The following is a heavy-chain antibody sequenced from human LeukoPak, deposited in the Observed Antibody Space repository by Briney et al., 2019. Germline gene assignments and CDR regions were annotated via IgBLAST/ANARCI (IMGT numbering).Heavy chain of an antibody. CDR1: GYTFIAYH. Sequence: GASVKVSCKASGYTFIAYHMHWVRQAPGQGLEWMGRIHPSSGATNYAQKFQGRVTMTRDTSISTAYMELSRLRFDDTAVYYCARKDLSGYSSLDYWGQGTLVTVSS. D-gene: IGHD5-18*01. V-gene: IGHV1-2*06. J-gene: IGHJ4*02. CDR2: IHPSSGAT. CDR3: ARKDLSGYSSLDY.